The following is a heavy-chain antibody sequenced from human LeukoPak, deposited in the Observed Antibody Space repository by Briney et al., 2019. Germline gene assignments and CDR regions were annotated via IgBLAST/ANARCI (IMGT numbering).Heavy chain of an antibody. CDR1: GFTFSGYA. J-gene: IGHJ6*03. V-gene: IGHV3-30*02. D-gene: IGHD3-3*01. CDR2: IRFDGTSE. CDR3: AKTSLSDPSGHYYYMDV. Sequence: PGGSLRLSCAASGFTFSGYAMSWVRQAPGKGLEWVAFIRFDGTSEFYADSVKARFTISRDNSQNTVSLQLNNLRIEDTALYYCAKTSLSDPSGHYYYMDVWGKGTTVTVSS.